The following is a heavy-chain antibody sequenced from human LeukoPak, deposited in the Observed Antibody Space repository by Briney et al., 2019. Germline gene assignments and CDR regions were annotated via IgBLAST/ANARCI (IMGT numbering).Heavy chain of an antibody. D-gene: IGHD3-10*01. V-gene: IGHV5-51*01. CDR1: GYSFTNYW. Sequence: GESLKISCKGSGYSFTNYWIGWVGQMPGKGLEWMGSIYPGDSHPRYSPSFQDQVTISADKSINTASLQWSSLKASDTAMYYCARGPSGYASSATLGSYNWFDPWGQGTLVTVSS. CDR3: ARGPSGYASSATLGSYNWFDP. J-gene: IGHJ5*02. CDR2: IYPGDSHP.